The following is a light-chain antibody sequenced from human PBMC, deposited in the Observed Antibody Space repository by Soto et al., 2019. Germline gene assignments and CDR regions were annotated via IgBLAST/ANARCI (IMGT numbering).Light chain of an antibody. CDR3: QSYDNILSSPL. V-gene: IGLV1-40*01. CDR2: KNN. CDR1: GSNVGASYD. Sequence: SVLTQPPSVSGAPGQTITMSCTGSGSNVGASYDVHWYQILPGAGPRLLIYKNNNRPSGVPDRFSGSKSGTSASLAITGLRAEDEADYYCQSYDNILSSPLFGGGTKLTVL. J-gene: IGLJ3*02.